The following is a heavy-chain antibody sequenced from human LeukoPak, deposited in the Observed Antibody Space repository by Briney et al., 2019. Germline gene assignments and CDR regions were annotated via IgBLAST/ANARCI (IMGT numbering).Heavy chain of an antibody. CDR3: ARVSGDILTGYYNQYYFDY. CDR2: ISSDGDNT. Sequence: PGTSLRLSCAASGFTFSTYAMHWVRQAPGKGLEWVTLISSDGDNTYYADSVEGRFTISREHSKNTLYLQMNSLRAEDTAVYYCARVSGDILTGYYNQYYFDYWGEGTLVTVSS. V-gene: IGHV3-30*14. J-gene: IGHJ4*02. CDR1: GFTFSTYA. D-gene: IGHD3-9*01.